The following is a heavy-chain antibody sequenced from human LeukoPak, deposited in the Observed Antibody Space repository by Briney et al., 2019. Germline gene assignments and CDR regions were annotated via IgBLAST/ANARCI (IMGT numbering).Heavy chain of an antibody. CDR2: IYYSGST. Sequence: SETLSLTCTVSGGSISSYYWSWIRQPPGKGLEWIGYIYYSGSTNYNPSLKSRVTISVDTSKNQFSLKLSSVTAADTAVYYCARVGSYYGILTGYYTQYYFDYWGQGTLVTVSS. J-gene: IGHJ4*02. V-gene: IGHV4-59*01. D-gene: IGHD3-9*01. CDR3: ARVGSYYGILTGYYTQYYFDY. CDR1: GGSISSYY.